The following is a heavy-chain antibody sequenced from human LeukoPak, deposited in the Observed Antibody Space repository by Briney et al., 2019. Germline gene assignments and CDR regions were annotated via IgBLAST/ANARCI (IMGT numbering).Heavy chain of an antibody. Sequence: SETLSLTCAVYGGSFSGYYWSWIRQPPGKGLEWIGEINHSGSTNYNPSLKSRVTISVDTSKNQFSLKLSSVTAADTAVYYCARSTPTVPDRRVDYRGQGTLVTVSS. D-gene: IGHD4-17*01. J-gene: IGHJ4*02. CDR1: GGSFSGYY. CDR3: ARSTPTVPDRRVDY. V-gene: IGHV4-34*01. CDR2: INHSGST.